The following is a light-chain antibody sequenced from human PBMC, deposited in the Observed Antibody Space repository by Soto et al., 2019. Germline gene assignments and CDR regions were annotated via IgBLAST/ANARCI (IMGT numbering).Light chain of an antibody. Sequence: DIQMTQSPSSLSASVGDRVTITCRASQDIADYLAWYQQKPGQVPNLLIYAASTLQSGVPSRFTGSGYGTDFTLTITGLQHEDFATYYCHNYNSAPWTFGRGTKVEF. CDR3: HNYNSAPWT. J-gene: IGKJ1*01. CDR2: AAS. CDR1: QDIADY. V-gene: IGKV1-27*01.